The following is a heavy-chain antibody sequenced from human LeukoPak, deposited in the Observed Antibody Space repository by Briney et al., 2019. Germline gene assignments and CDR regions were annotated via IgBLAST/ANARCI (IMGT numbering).Heavy chain of an antibody. V-gene: IGHV3-7*01. CDR3: ARVRGSFSLDY. J-gene: IGHJ4*02. CDR1: GFTFSSFW. CDR2: IKQDGSEK. D-gene: IGHD1-26*01. Sequence: GGSLTLSCAAAGFTFSSFWMSWVRQAPGKGLEWVANIKQDGSEKYYVDSVKGRFTISRDNAKNSLYLQMNSLRAEDTAVYYCARVRGSFSLDYWDQGTLVTVSS.